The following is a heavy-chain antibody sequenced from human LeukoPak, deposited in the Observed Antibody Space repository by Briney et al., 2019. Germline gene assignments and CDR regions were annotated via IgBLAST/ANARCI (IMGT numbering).Heavy chain of an antibody. V-gene: IGHV1-2*02. Sequence: ASVKVSCKASGYTFTGYYLHWVRQAPGQGLEWMGWINPNSGGTNYAQKFQGRVTMTRETSISTVHMELSRLRSDDTAVYYCAKDSKIPQQPLDYWGQGTLVTVSS. CDR2: INPNSGGT. CDR1: GYTFTGYY. J-gene: IGHJ4*02. D-gene: IGHD6-13*01. CDR3: AKDSKIPQQPLDY.